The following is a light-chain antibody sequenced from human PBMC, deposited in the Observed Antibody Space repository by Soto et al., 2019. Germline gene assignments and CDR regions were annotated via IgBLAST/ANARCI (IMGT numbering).Light chain of an antibody. CDR3: SSFTSTSTLVI. J-gene: IGLJ2*01. Sequence: QSALTQPASVSGSPGQSSTISCTGTSSDVGGYDYVSWYQHLPGKAPKLMIYEVSNRPSGVSDRISGSKSGNTASLTISGLQTEDEADYYCSSFTSTSTLVIFGGGTKVTVL. CDR2: EVS. V-gene: IGLV2-14*01. CDR1: SSDVGGYDY.